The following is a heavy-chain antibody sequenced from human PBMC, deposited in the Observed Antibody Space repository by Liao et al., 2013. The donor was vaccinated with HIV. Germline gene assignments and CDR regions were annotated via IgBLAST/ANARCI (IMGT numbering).Heavy chain of an antibody. D-gene: IGHD2-15*01. J-gene: IGHJ4*02. CDR2: IFTSGST. Sequence: QVQLQESGPGLVQPSETLSLTCTVSGDSISGYYWSWIRQPAGKGLEWIGRIFTSGSTKYNPSLKSRVTMSVDTSKNQFSLKLSSLTAADTAVYFCARSLSGRLDYWGQGTLVTVSS. V-gene: IGHV4-4*07. CDR3: ARSLSGRLDY. CDR1: GDSISGYY.